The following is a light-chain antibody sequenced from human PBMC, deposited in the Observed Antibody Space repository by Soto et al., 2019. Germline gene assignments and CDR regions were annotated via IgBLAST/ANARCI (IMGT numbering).Light chain of an antibody. CDR3: QIWGSVMGV. J-gene: IGLJ1*01. Sequence: QAVVTQSPSASASLGASVKLTCTLSSGHIPYAIAWHQQQPEKGPRYLMKVNSDGSHTKGDGIPDRFSGSSSGAERYLTISSLQSEDEADYYCQIWGSVMGVSGTGTKLTVL. CDR2: VNSDGSH. V-gene: IGLV4-69*01. CDR1: SGHIPYA.